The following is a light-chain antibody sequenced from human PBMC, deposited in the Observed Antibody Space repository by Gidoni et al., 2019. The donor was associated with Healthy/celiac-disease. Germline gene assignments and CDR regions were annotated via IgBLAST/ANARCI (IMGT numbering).Light chain of an antibody. Sequence: GMTQYPLSLPVTPGEPASISCRSSQSLLHSNGYNYLDWYLQKPGQSPQLLIYLGSNRASGVPDRFSGSGSGTDFTLKISRVAAEDVGVYYCMQVLQIFGPGTKVDIK. V-gene: IGKV2-28*01. CDR3: MQVLQI. J-gene: IGKJ3*01. CDR2: LGS. CDR1: QSLLHSNGYNY.